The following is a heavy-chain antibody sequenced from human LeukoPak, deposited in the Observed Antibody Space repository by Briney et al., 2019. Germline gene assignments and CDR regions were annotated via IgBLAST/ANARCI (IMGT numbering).Heavy chain of an antibody. V-gene: IGHV4-31*03. CDR2: IYYSGST. Sequence: PSQTLSLTCTVSGGSISSGGYYWSWIRQHPGKGLEWIGYIYYSGSTHYNPSLKSRVTISVDTSKNQFSLKLSSVTAADTAVYYCARGVFYYDSSGYYYFDYWGQGTLVTVSS. J-gene: IGHJ4*02. D-gene: IGHD3-22*01. CDR1: GGSISSGGYY. CDR3: ARGVFYYDSSGYYYFDY.